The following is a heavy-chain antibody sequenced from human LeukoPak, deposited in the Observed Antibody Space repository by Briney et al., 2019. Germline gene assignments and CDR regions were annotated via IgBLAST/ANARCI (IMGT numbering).Heavy chain of an antibody. J-gene: IGHJ3*02. Sequence: GASVKVSCKASGYTFTSYGVSWVRQAPGQGLEWMGWISAYNGNTNYAQKLQGRVTMTTDTSTSTAYMELRSLRSDDTAVYYCARDVYYYDSSGQSSSRAFDIWGQGTMVTVSS. CDR2: ISAYNGNT. D-gene: IGHD3-22*01. CDR1: GYTFTSYG. V-gene: IGHV1-18*01. CDR3: ARDVYYYDSSGQSSSRAFDI.